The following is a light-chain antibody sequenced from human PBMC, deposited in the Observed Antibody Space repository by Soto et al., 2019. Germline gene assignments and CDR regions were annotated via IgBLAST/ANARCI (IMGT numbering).Light chain of an antibody. Sequence: SYELTQPPSVSVSPGQPATITCSGDNLGSKYVCWYQQKPGQSPALVIYQDNKRPSGIPERLSGSNSGNTATLTISGTQAMDEADYYCQAWDSSAHVVFVGGTKLTVL. CDR1: NLGSKY. CDR2: QDN. V-gene: IGLV3-1*01. J-gene: IGLJ2*01. CDR3: QAWDSSAHVV.